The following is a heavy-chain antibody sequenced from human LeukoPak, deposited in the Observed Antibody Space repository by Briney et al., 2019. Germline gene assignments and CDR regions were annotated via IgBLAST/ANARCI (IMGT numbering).Heavy chain of an antibody. D-gene: IGHD3-10*01. CDR3: AKGTPRRGFAY. V-gene: IGHV3-23*01. J-gene: IGHJ4*02. CDR2: ISGSSGST. Sequence: GGSLRLSCAASGFTFSSYAMSWVRQAPGKGLEWVSGISGSSGSTYYADSVKGRVTISSDNSKPTLYLQINSLRAEHTAVYYCAKGTPRRGFAYWGQGTLVTVSS. CDR1: GFTFSSYA.